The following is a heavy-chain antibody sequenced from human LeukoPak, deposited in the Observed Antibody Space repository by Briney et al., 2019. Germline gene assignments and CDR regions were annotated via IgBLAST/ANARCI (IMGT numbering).Heavy chain of an antibody. D-gene: IGHD6-19*01. CDR3: AKDSVGVAGPDY. CDR2: IYSDGST. J-gene: IGHJ4*02. Sequence: GGSLRLSCAASRFTVNINYMSWVRQAPGKGLEWVSIIYSDGSTYYADSVKGRFTISRDTPKNTLYLQMSSLRAEDTAVYYCAKDSVGVAGPDYWGQGTLVTVSS. CDR1: RFTVNINY. V-gene: IGHV3-66*01.